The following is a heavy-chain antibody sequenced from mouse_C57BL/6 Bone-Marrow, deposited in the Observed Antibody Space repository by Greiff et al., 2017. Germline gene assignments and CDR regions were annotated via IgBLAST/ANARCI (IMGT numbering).Heavy chain of an antibody. Sequence: QVQLQQPGAELVRPGSSVKLSCKASGYTFTSYWMDWVKQRPGQGLEWIGNIYPSDGETHYNQKFKDKATLTVDQSSSTAYMQLSSLTSEDSAVYYCAREDYYGPYWYFDVWGTGTTVTVSS. J-gene: IGHJ1*03. CDR3: AREDYYGPYWYFDV. CDR2: IYPSDGET. V-gene: IGHV1-61*01. CDR1: GYTFTSYW. D-gene: IGHD1-1*01.